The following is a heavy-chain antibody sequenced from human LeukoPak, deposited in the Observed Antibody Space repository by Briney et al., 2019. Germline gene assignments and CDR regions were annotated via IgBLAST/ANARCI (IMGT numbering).Heavy chain of an antibody. Sequence: GESLKISCKGSGYSFTSYWIGWVRHMPGKGLEWMGIIYPGDSDTRYSPSFQGQVTISADKSISTAYLQWSSLKASDTAMYYCARRLGSSSWYGRYFDYWGQGTLVTVSS. CDR3: ARRLGSSSWYGRYFDY. CDR2: IYPGDSDT. D-gene: IGHD6-13*01. V-gene: IGHV5-51*01. J-gene: IGHJ4*02. CDR1: GYSFTSYW.